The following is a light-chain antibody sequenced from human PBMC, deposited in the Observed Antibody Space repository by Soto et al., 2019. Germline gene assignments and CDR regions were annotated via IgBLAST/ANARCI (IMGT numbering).Light chain of an antibody. CDR2: GAS. CDR3: QQSFTTPL. V-gene: IGKV1-39*01. Sequence: DVQMTQSPSSLSASVGDRVTITCRASLTIGHSLNWYQQKPGRAPKLLIYGASSLQSGVPSRFSGSGSGTEFTLTISSLQPEDIATYFCQQSFTTPLFGGGTMVDIK. J-gene: IGKJ4*01. CDR1: LTIGHS.